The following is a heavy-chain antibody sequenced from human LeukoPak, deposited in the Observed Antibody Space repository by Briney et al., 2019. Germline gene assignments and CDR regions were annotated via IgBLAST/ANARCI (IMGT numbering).Heavy chain of an antibody. CDR2: ISGSGGST. V-gene: IGHV3-23*01. J-gene: IGHJ4*02. CDR3: AKYYYDSSGYQAFDY. Sequence: PGVCLRLSCAASGFTFSSSAMGWVRQAPGKGLEWVSAISGSGGSTYYADSVKGRFAISRDNSKNTLYLQMNSLRAEDTAVYYCAKYYYDSSGYQAFDYWGQGTLVTVSS. D-gene: IGHD3-22*01. CDR1: GFTFSSSA.